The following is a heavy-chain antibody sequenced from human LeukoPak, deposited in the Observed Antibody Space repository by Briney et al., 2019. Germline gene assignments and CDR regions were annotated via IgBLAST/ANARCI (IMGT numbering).Heavy chain of an antibody. Sequence: RGSLRLSRAASGFTFSTYGVHWVRQPPGKGLEWVAVIWYDGSKKYYADSVKGRFTISRDNSKNTLYLQINSLRDEDTAVYYCARDIQYFEILTGYSALGYWGQGTLVTVSS. D-gene: IGHD3-9*01. CDR1: GFTFSTYG. CDR2: IWYDGSKK. J-gene: IGHJ4*02. CDR3: ARDIQYFEILTGYSALGY. V-gene: IGHV3-33*01.